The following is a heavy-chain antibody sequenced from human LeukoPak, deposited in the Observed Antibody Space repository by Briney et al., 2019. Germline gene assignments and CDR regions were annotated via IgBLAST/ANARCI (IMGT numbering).Heavy chain of an antibody. J-gene: IGHJ5*02. Sequence: SETLSLTCTVSGGSISGYYWSWLRQPAGKGLEWIGRIYNSESINYNPSLKSRVSMSIDTSKNQFSLRLNSVTAADTAVYYCARDRSSAYTRDWFDPWGQGVVVTVSS. CDR2: IYNSESI. V-gene: IGHV4-4*07. CDR1: GGSISGYY. D-gene: IGHD6-19*01. CDR3: ARDRSSAYTRDWFDP.